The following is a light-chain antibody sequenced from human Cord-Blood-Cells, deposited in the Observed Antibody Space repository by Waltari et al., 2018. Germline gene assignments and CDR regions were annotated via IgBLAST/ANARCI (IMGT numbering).Light chain of an antibody. CDR3: RQRNSTTLT. Sequence: DIQMTQSPSSLSASVGDRVTITCRASQSISSYLNWYQQKPGKAPKLLIYAASSLQRGGPSWLSSSSSATDYTLTISSIQPDDYVTSYCRQRNSTTLTFGGGTKVEIK. CDR1: QSISSY. CDR2: AAS. J-gene: IGKJ4*01. V-gene: IGKV1-39*01.